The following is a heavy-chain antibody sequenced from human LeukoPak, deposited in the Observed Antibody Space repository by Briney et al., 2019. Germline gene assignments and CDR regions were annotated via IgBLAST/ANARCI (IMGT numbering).Heavy chain of an antibody. V-gene: IGHV3-15*01. D-gene: IGHD4-23*01. CDR3: TTRLTGNLFDY. CDR2: IKSKTDGGTT. Sequence: RGCLRLSCAAPGFTSRNAWMSWVRQALGGGREWVGRIKSKTDGGTTDYAAPVKGRFTISRDDSKNTLYLQMNSLKTEDTAVYYCTTRLTGNLFDYWGQGTLVTVSS. J-gene: IGHJ4*02. CDR1: GFTSRNAW.